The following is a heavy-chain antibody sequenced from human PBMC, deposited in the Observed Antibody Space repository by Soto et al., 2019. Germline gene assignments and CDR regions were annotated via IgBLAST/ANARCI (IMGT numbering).Heavy chain of an antibody. D-gene: IGHD3-16*01. CDR2: ISDDSSYI. CDR1: GFMFSAYT. CDR3: ATPYYFNH. J-gene: IGHJ1*01. V-gene: IGHV3-21*06. Sequence: PGWSLRLSCAASGFMFSAYTMNWVRQAPGKGLEWLSSISDDSSYIDYADSLRGRFTVSRDNARNSLYLQIASLGVEDTAVYYCATPYYFNHWGPGTLVTVSS.